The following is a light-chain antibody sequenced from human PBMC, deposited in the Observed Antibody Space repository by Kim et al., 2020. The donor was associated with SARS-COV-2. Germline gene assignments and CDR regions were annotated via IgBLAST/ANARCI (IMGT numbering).Light chain of an antibody. J-gene: IGKJ1*01. Sequence: VSPGERATRSCRASQSVLTNLAWYQQKPGQAPRLLIYGASTRATGIPASFSGSGSGTEFTLTISSLQSEDFVIYYCQQYYNWHRTFGQGTKVDIK. CDR2: GAS. CDR3: QQYYNWHRT. CDR1: QSVLTN. V-gene: IGKV3-15*01.